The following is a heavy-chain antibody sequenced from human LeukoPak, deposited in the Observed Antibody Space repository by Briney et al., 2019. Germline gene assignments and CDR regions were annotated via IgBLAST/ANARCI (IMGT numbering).Heavy chain of an antibody. CDR3: ARRPSKYYDILTGYYRSEFDY. V-gene: IGHV1-69*05. Sequence: SVKVSCKASGGTFSSYAISWVRQAPGQGLEWMGGIIPIFGTANYAQKFQGRVTMTRNTSISTAYMELSSLRSEDTAVYYCARRPSKYYDILTGYYRSEFDYWGQGTLVTVSS. D-gene: IGHD3-9*01. CDR2: IIPIFGTA. CDR1: GGTFSSYA. J-gene: IGHJ4*02.